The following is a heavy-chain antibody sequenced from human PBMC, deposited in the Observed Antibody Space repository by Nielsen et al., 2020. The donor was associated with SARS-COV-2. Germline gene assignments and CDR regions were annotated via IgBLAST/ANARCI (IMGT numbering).Heavy chain of an antibody. Sequence: SETLSLTCTVSGGSISSSTYYWGWIRQPPGKGLEWIGNIYYSGSTYYNSSLKSRVTILVDTSKNQFSLKLSSVTAADTAVYYCARDPGYYGMDVWGQGTTVTVSS. CDR1: GGSISSSTYY. J-gene: IGHJ6*02. V-gene: IGHV4-39*07. CDR2: IYYSGST. CDR3: ARDPGYYGMDV.